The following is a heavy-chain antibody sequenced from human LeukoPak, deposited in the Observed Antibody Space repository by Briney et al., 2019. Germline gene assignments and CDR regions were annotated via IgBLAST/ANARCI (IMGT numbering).Heavy chain of an antibody. Sequence: PSETLSLTCTVSGGSISSSSYFWGWIRQPPGKGLEWIGSVYYSGSTYYNPSLKSRVTISVDTSKNQFSLKLSSVTAADTAVYYCARHPRGSGSYWGQGTLVTVSS. V-gene: IGHV4-39*01. CDR3: ARHPRGSGSY. CDR2: VYYSGST. CDR1: GGSISSSSYF. J-gene: IGHJ4*02. D-gene: IGHD3-10*01.